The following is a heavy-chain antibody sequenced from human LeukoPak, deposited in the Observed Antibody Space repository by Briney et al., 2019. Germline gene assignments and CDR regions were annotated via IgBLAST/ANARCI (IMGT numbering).Heavy chain of an antibody. CDR1: GFTFSSYG. CDR2: ISDDGGAT. Sequence: GGSLRLSCAASGFTFSSYGMSWVRQAPGKGLEWVSAISDDGGATYYADSVKGRFAISRDKSKNTLYLQMNSLRAEDTAVYYCAKGVEYKSPSAYFDYWGQGTLVTVSS. D-gene: IGHD2-8*02. J-gene: IGHJ4*02. V-gene: IGHV3-23*01. CDR3: AKGVEYKSPSAYFDY.